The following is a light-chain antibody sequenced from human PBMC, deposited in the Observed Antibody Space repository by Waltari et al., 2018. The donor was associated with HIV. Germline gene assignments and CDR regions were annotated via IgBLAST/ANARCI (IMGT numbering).Light chain of an antibody. J-gene: IGLJ3*02. V-gene: IGLV3-25*03. CDR2: KDS. CDR1: SLPKKY. Sequence: SYKLTQTPSVSVSPGQTARINCSRGSLPKKYSSWYRQKPGKAPVLLKQKDSERPSGIPGRISGSRSGTGVTLTISGVQAEDKGDYYCQSTDHDGTWVFGGGTRLTVL. CDR3: QSTDHDGTWV.